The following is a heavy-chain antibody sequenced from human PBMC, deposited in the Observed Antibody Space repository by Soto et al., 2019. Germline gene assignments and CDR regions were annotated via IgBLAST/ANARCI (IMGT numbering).Heavy chain of an antibody. J-gene: IGHJ4*02. CDR1: GDSISSGGYS. CDR3: ARTLYGDNVDY. CDR2: IYHSGGT. V-gene: IGHV4-30-2*01. D-gene: IGHD4-17*01. Sequence: SETLSLTCAVSGDSISSGGYSWNWIRQPPGKGLEWIGYIYHSGGTDYNPSLKSRVTITVDSSNNQFSLKLSSVTAADTAVYYCARTLYGDNVDYWGQGTLVTVSS.